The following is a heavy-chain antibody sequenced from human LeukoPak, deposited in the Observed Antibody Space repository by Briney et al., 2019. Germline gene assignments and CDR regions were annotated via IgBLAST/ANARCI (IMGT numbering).Heavy chain of an antibody. V-gene: IGHV1-2*02. J-gene: IGHJ5*02. D-gene: IGHD1-14*01. Sequence: ASVKVSCKISGDSFTGYFIHWVRQAPGQGPEWLGWINPTSGSTNFAQKFHGRVTLTRDKSINTAYMELSGLKSDDTAVYYCARMPGIDGRDHWGQGTLVTVSS. CDR2: INPTSGST. CDR3: ARMPGIDGRDH. CDR1: GDSFTGYF.